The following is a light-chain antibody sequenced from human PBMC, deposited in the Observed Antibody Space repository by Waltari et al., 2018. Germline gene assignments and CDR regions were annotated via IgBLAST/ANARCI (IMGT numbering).Light chain of an antibody. V-gene: IGKV1-5*03. CDR1: QRISSW. J-gene: IGKJ1*01. CDR3: QQYNSYSLWT. CDR2: TAS. Sequence: DIQMTKSPSTLSASVGDRVTLTCRASQRISSWLAWYQPKAGKAPKLLIYTASSLESGVPSRFSGSGSGTEFTLTISSLQPDDFATYYCQQYNSYSLWTFGQGTKVEIK.